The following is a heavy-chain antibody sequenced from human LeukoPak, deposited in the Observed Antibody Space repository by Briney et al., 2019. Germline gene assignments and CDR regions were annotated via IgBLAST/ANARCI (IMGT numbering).Heavy chain of an antibody. V-gene: IGHV4-39*07. D-gene: IGHD2-15*01. CDR2: IYYRGYT. CDR1: GGSINGSSYY. J-gene: IGHJ4*02. CDR3: ARDIRGGFGQIDY. Sequence: PSETLSFTCTVSGGSINGSSYYWGWIRQPPGEGLEWIGSIYYRGYTYYNPSLKSRVTISVDTSKNQYSLKLSSVTAADAAVYYCARDIRGGFGQIDYWGQGTLVIVSS.